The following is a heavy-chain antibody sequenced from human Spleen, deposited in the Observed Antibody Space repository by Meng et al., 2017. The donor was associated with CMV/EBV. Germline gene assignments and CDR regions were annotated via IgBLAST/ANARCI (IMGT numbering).Heavy chain of an antibody. CDR1: GFTVGSKY. J-gene: IGHJ1*01. V-gene: IGHV3-53*01. D-gene: IGHD2-21*01. Sequence: LSCEASGFTVGSKYMIWVRQAPGKALGLVSLIYSGGTTNYADSVKGRFTISRDNSRKTLYLQMDNLRTEDTAVYYCATGGDWRLEHWGQGTLVTVSS. CDR2: IYSGGTT. CDR3: ATGGDWRLEH.